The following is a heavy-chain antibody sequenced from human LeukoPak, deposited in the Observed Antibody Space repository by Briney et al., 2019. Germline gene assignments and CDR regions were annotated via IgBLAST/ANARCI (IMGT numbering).Heavy chain of an antibody. CDR2: IYYSGST. V-gene: IGHV4-59*01. CDR3: ARGLYSNYYYYYYYYMDV. Sequence: PSETLSLTCTVSGGSISSYDWSWIRQPPGKGLEGIGYIYYSGSTNYNPSLKSRVTISVDTSKNQFSLKLSSVTAADTAVYYCARGLYSNYYYYYYYYMDVWGKGTTVTVSS. D-gene: IGHD4-11*01. J-gene: IGHJ6*03. CDR1: GGSISSYD.